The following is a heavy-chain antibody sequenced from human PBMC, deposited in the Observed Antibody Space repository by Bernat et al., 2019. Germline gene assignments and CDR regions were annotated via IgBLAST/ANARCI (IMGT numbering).Heavy chain of an antibody. D-gene: IGHD1-26*01. CDR1: GFTFSSYG. V-gene: IGHV3-33*01. Sequence: QVQLVESGGGVVQPGTSPRLSCAASGFTFSSYGMHWVRQAPGKGLEWAAIIWYDGSNKYYADSVKGRFTISRDNSKNTLYLQMNSLRAEDTAVYYCARDRGSGTSRGGYLDLWGRGTLVTVSS. J-gene: IGHJ2*01. CDR2: IWYDGSNK. CDR3: ARDRGSGTSRGGYLDL.